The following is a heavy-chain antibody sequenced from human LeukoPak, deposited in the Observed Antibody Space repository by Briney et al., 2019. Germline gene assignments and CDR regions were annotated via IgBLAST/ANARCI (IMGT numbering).Heavy chain of an antibody. J-gene: IGHJ4*02. CDR3: ARDYGSGLLDY. D-gene: IGHD3-10*01. CDR1: GFTVSSNY. V-gene: IGHV3-53*01. Sequence: PGGSLRLSCAASGFTVSSNYMSWVRQAPGKGLEWVSVIYSGGSTYYADSVKGRFTISRDNSKNTLYLQMNSLRAEDTAVCYCARDYGSGLLDYWGQGTLVTVSS. CDR2: IYSGGST.